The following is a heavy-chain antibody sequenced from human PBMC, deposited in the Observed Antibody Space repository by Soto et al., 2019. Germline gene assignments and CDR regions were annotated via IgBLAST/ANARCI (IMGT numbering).Heavy chain of an antibody. J-gene: IGHJ5*02. Sequence: QLQLQESGLGLVKPSGTLSLTCAVSSGSISSSNWWSWVRQPPGKVLEWIGEIYHSGSTNYNPSLMSRVTLSVDKSKNQFSLKLSSVTAADTAVYYCARDLITGTYNWFDPLVQGTLVTVSS. CDR2: IYHSGST. CDR1: SGSISSSNW. CDR3: ARDLITGTYNWFDP. D-gene: IGHD1-7*01. V-gene: IGHV4-4*02.